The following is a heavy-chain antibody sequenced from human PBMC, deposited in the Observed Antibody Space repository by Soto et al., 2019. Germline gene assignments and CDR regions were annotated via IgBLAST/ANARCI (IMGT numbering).Heavy chain of an antibody. CDR2: ISGSGGST. D-gene: IGHD5-18*01. CDR1: GFTHSSYA. Sequence: XGSLRLPCSAAGFTHSSYAMSWVRQAPGKGLEWVSAISGSGGSTYHADSVKGRFTISRDNSKNTLYLQMNSLRAEDRAVYYCVRGVDTAMIDAFDTWGQGAMVTVSS. J-gene: IGHJ3*02. V-gene: IGHV3-23*01. CDR3: VRGVDTAMIDAFDT.